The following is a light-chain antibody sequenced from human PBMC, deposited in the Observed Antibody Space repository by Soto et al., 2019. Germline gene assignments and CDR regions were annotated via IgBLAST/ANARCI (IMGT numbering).Light chain of an antibody. V-gene: IGLV1-40*01. CDR3: QSYDSSLSGYV. Sequence: QSVLTQPPSVSGAPGQRVTISCTGSSSNIGAGYDVHWYQQLPGTAPKLLIYGNSNRPSGVPDRFSGSKSGTSASLAITGLQAEDEADYSCQSYDSSLSGYVFGTGTKLPVL. J-gene: IGLJ1*01. CDR1: SSNIGAGYD. CDR2: GNS.